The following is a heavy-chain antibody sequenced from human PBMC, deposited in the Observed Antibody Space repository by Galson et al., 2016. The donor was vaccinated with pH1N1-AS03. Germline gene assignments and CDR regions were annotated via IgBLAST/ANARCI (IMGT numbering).Heavy chain of an antibody. D-gene: IGHD1-1*01. Sequence: ETLSLTCSVSGDSVISKNYYWGWVRQPPGKGLEWIGSISFRGSSYYNPSLKSRVRISIDESNNQFSLDLNSVTAADTALYYCVMDTTTWMRFGYWGQGVLVIVSS. V-gene: IGHV4-39*07. J-gene: IGHJ4*02. CDR1: GDSVISKNYY. CDR2: ISFRGSS. CDR3: VMDTTTWMRFGY.